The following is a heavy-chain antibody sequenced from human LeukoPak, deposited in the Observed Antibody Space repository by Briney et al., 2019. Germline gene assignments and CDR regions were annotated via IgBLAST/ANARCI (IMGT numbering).Heavy chain of an antibody. CDR3: AREGTIFGVVIKREIPFDY. CDR2: IKQDGSEK. V-gene: IGHV3-7*01. J-gene: IGHJ4*02. D-gene: IGHD3-3*01. CDR1: GFTFSDYY. Sequence: GGSLRLSCAASGFTFSDYYMSWVRQAPGKGLEWVANIKQDGSEKYYVDSVKGRFTISRDNAKNSLYLQMNSLRAEDTAVYYCAREGTIFGVVIKREIPFDYWGQGTLVTVSS.